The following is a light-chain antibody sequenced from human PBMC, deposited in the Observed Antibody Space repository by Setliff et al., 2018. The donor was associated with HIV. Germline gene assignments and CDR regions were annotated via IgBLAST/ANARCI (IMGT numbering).Light chain of an antibody. CDR1: SSDVGSYNL. CDR3: CSYGSSDTFV. CDR2: EVT. J-gene: IGLJ1*01. V-gene: IGLV2-23*02. Sequence: QSALTQPASVSGSPGQSITISCTGTSSDVGSYNLVSWYQQRPGKAPKLIMYEVTKWPLGISDRFSGSKSGNTASLTISGLQADDEADYYCCSYGSSDTFVFGTGTKVTVL.